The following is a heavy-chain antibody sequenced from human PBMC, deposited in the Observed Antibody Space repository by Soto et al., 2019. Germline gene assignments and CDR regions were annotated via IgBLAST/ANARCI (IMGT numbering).Heavy chain of an antibody. CDR2: VYRTGST. J-gene: IGHJ4*02. D-gene: IGHD6-13*01. CDR1: GGSISTSNW. V-gene: IGHV4-4*02. Sequence: SETLSLTCAVSGGSISTSNWWSWVRQPPGKGLEWIGEVYRTGSTNYNPSLESRLTISVDKSKNQFSLKLTSVTAADTAVYYCARARAAIAAAAIFDCWGQGTLVTVSS. CDR3: ARARAAIAAAAIFDC.